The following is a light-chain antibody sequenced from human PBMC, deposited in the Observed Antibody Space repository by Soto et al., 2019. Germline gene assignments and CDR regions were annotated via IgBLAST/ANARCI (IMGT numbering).Light chain of an antibody. V-gene: IGLV2-14*03. Sequence: QSALTQPASVSGSPGQSITISCTGTNSDVGAYNYVSWYQHNPGKAPKLMIFDVSNRPSGVSNRFSGSKSGNTASLTISGRQAEDEADYYCSSYTSSPVIFGGGTKLTVL. J-gene: IGLJ2*01. CDR3: SSYTSSPVI. CDR2: DVS. CDR1: NSDVGAYNY.